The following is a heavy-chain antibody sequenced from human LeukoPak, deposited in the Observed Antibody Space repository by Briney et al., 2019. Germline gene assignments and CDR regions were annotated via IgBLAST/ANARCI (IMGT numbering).Heavy chain of an antibody. CDR3: ARGRYCTATTCDAGGDAFDI. CDR2: IYYSGST. V-gene: IGHV4-59*12. J-gene: IGHJ3*02. Sequence: SETLSLTCTVSGGSISSYYWSWIRQPPGKGLEWIGYIYYSGSTNYNPSLKSRVTISVDTSKNQFSLNLTSLTAADTAVYYCARGRYCTATTCDAGGDAFDIWGQGTMVTVSS. CDR1: GGSISSYY. D-gene: IGHD2-2*01.